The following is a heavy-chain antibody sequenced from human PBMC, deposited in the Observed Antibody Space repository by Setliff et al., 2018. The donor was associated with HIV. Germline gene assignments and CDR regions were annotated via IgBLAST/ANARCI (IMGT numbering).Heavy chain of an antibody. CDR1: GGSIGSGGYS. V-gene: IGHV4-30-2*01. CDR2: IYHVGGT. J-gene: IGHJ5*02. D-gene: IGHD2-15*01. CDR3: AKGPVSGVDL. Sequence: SETLSLTCAVSGGSIGSGGYSWSWIRQPPGRGLEWVGYIYHVGGTYYNPYLRSRVTISVDRSNNLFSLKLTSVTAADTAVYYCAKGPVSGVDLWGQGTLVTVSS.